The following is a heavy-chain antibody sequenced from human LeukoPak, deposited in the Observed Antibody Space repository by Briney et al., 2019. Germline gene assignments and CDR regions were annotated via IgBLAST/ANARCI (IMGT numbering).Heavy chain of an antibody. Sequence: GGSLRLSCAASGFTFSSYAMHWVRQAPGKGLEWVAVISYDGSNKYYADSVKGRFTISRDNSKNTLYLQMNSLRAEDTAVYYCARDNSYGDYVGWQNWFDPWGQGTLVTVSS. CDR1: GFTFSSYA. D-gene: IGHD4-17*01. CDR3: ARDNSYGDYVGWQNWFDP. J-gene: IGHJ5*02. V-gene: IGHV3-30-3*01. CDR2: ISYDGSNK.